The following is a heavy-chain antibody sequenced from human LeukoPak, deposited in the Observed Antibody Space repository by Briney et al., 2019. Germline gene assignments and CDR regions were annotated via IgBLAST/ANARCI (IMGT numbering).Heavy chain of an antibody. D-gene: IGHD3-22*01. V-gene: IGHV5-51*01. CDR2: IYPGDSDT. CDR1: GYSFTSYW. J-gene: IGHJ6*03. CDR3: ARRNYYDSSGYAYYMDV. Sequence: GESLKISCKGSGYSFTSYWIGWVRQMPGKVLELMGIIYPGDSDTRYSPSFQSQVTISADKSISTAYLQWSSLKASDTAMYYCARRNYYDSSGYAYYMDVWGKGTTVTVSS.